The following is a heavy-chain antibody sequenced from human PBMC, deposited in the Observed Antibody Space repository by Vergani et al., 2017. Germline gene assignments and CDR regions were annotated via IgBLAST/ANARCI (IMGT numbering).Heavy chain of an antibody. D-gene: IGHD7-27*01. J-gene: IGHJ4*02. CDR2: IFYSGTT. CDR1: GGSISSGDHC. V-gene: IGHV4-31*11. CDR3: ATGAGPFDI. Sequence: QVQLQESGPGVVKPSQTLSLTCAVSGGSISSGDHCWTWIRQRPGKGLEWIGYIFYSGTTYDNPSLRSRLTISVDTSQNQFSLKLTSVTAAYTAVYYCATGAGPFDIWGQGTLVTVSS.